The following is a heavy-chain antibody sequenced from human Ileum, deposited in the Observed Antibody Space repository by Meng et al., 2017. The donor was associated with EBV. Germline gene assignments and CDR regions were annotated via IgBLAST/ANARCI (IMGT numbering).Heavy chain of an antibody. J-gene: IGHJ4*02. CDR2: VYHRGDT. V-gene: IGHV4-4*03. CDR3: GRDQGRELINH. D-gene: IGHD1-7*01. Sequence: APAPRWVHPPGPSSSTCTSAGAAISSDIWWSWVRQPPGKGLEWIGEVYHRGDTNYNPSLKSRVDISVDKSKNQFYLSLFSVTAADTAVYYCGRDQGRELINHWGQGTLVTVSS. CDR1: GAAISSDIW.